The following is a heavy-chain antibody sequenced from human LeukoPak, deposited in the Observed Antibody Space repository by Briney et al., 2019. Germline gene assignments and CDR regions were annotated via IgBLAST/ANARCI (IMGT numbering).Heavy chain of an antibody. V-gene: IGHV5-51*01. CDR3: ARRGYCSSTSCYENFDY. J-gene: IGHJ4*02. CDR2: IYPGDSDT. D-gene: IGHD2-2*01. Sequence: GESLKISCKGSGYSFTSYWIGWVRQMPRKGLEWMGIIYPGDSDTRYSPSFQGQVTISADKSISTAYLQWSSLKASDTAIYYCARRGYCSSTSCYENFDYWGQGTLVTVSS. CDR1: GYSFTSYW.